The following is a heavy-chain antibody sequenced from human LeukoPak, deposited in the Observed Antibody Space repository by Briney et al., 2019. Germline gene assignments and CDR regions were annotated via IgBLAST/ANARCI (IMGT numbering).Heavy chain of an antibody. J-gene: IGHJ4*02. CDR1: GASISSTGYY. CDR2: LFNSGVT. D-gene: IGHD2-15*01. CDR3: ARHRVASAYSSFDY. V-gene: IGHV4-39*01. Sequence: SETLSVTCTVSGASISSTGYYWGWIRQSPGKRLEWIGSLFNSGVTYYSPSLKSRVSTSVDTSNNHFSLRLTSLTVAYTAIYYCARHRVASAYSSFDYWGQGTLVTVSS.